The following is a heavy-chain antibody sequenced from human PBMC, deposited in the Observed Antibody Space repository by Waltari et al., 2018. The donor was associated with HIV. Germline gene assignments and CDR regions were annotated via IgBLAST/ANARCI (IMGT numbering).Heavy chain of an antibody. J-gene: IGHJ4*02. CDR2: INPNRGGT. CDR1: GYTFTGYY. CDR3: ARVPYYYDTSAYPDY. Sequence: QVQLVQSGAEVKKPGASVKVSCKASGYTFTGYYMHWVRQAPGQGREWMGWINPNRGGTNYAQKVQGRVTMTRDTSITTAYMEVSRLRSDDTAVYYWARVPYYYDTSAYPDYGGQGTLVTVSS. D-gene: IGHD3-22*01. V-gene: IGHV1-2*02.